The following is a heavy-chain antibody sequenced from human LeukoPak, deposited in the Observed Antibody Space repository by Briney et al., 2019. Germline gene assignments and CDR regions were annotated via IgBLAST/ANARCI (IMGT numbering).Heavy chain of an antibody. CDR1: GFTFSGYW. J-gene: IGHJ3*02. D-gene: IGHD1-1*01. CDR2: IKQDGSEN. V-gene: IGHV3-7*01. CDR3: VRDGSVFDI. Sequence: GGSLRLSCAASGFTFSGYWMSWVRQAPGKGLEWVANIKQDGSENYYVDSVKGRFTISRDNAKNSLYLQMNSLRAEDTAVYYCVRDGSVFDIWGQGTMVTVSS.